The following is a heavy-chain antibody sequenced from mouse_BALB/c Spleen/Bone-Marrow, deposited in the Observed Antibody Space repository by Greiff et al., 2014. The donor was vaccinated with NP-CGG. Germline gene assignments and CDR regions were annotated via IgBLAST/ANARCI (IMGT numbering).Heavy chain of an antibody. CDR1: GYSFSGYY. J-gene: IGHJ4*01. Sequence: EVMLVESGPDLVKLGASVKISCKASGYSFSGYYMHWVKQSHGKSLEWIGRVHPNNGGTSYNQKFKGKAILNVDMSSSTAYMEVRSLTSEDSAVYYCARYGSYVGGTMDYWGQGTSVTVSS. CDR3: ARYGSYVGGTMDY. D-gene: IGHD1-1*02. CDR2: VHPNNGGT. V-gene: IGHV1S30*01.